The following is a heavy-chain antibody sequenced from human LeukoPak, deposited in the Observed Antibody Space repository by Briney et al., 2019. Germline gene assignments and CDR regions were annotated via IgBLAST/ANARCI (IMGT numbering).Heavy chain of an antibody. J-gene: IGHJ6*04. V-gene: IGHV4-34*01. CDR2: INHSGST. CDR3: ATLRRSNGVDV. Sequence: MSSETLSLTCAVYGGSFSGYYWSWIRQPPGKGLEWIGEINHSGSTNYNPSLKSRVTISVDTSKNQFSLKLSSVTAADTAVYYCATLRRSNGVDVWGNGTTVTVSS. CDR1: GGSFSGYY. D-gene: IGHD5/OR15-5a*01.